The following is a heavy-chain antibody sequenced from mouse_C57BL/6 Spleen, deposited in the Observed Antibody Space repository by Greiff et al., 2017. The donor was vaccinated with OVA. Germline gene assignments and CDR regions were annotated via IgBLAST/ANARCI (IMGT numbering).Heavy chain of an antibody. CDR3: AREELGNWYFDV. Sequence: EVQLQQSGPELVKPGASVKIPCKASGYTFTDYNMDWVKQSHGKSLEWIGDINPNNGGTIYNQKFKGKATLTVDKSSSTAYMELRSLTSEDTAVYYCAREELGNWYFDVWGTGTTVTVSS. V-gene: IGHV1-18*01. CDR1: GYTFTDYN. J-gene: IGHJ1*03. CDR2: INPNNGGT. D-gene: IGHD4-1*01.